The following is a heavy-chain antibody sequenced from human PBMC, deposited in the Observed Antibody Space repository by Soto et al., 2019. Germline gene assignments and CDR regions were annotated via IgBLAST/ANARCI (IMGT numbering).Heavy chain of an antibody. J-gene: IGHJ3*02. CDR2: IKGDGTTT. V-gene: IGHV3-74*01. CDR1: GFNFSPYF. CDR3: VRDRGTPDSFDI. D-gene: IGHD1-26*01. Sequence: EAHLVESGGGLPQPGGSLRLSCVASGFNFSPYFMAWVRQGPGRGLEWVSHIKGDGTTTAYADSVRGRFIISRDNGRNTLFLQMNSLRDEDTAVDYCVRDRGTPDSFDIWGQGTTVIVSS.